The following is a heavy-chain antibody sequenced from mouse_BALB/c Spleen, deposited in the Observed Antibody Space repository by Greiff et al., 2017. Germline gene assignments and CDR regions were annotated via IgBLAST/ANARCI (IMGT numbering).Heavy chain of an antibody. CDR1: GYSFTDYI. Sequence: VQLQQTGPELVKPGASVKISCKASGYSFTDYIMLWVKQSHGKSLEWIGNINPYYGSTSYNLKFKGKATLTVDKSSSTAYMQLNSLTSEDSAVYYCARSPYDYGGDAMDYWGQGTSVTVSS. V-gene: IGHV1-39*01. CDR2: INPYYGST. CDR3: ARSPYDYGGDAMDY. J-gene: IGHJ4*01. D-gene: IGHD2-4*01.